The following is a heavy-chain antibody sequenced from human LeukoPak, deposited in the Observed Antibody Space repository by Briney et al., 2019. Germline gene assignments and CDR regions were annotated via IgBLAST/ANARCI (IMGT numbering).Heavy chain of an antibody. Sequence: SETLSLTCTVSGGSVSSNTYYWNWIRKSPGKGLEWVGFVYYSGRTKYNPSLKSRVTISIDTSKNQVSLKLRSVTAADTAMYFCVREASTSYYDSSGYYRQTETFDVWGQGTMATVSS. J-gene: IGHJ3*01. CDR2: VYYSGRT. D-gene: IGHD3-22*01. CDR3: VREASTSYYDSSGYYRQTETFDV. V-gene: IGHV4-61*01. CDR1: GGSVSSNTYY.